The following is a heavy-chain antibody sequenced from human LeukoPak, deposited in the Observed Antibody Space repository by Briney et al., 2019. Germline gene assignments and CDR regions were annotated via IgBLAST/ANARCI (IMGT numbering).Heavy chain of an antibody. Sequence: SETLSLICAVYGGSFSGYYWSWIRQPPGKGLEWIGEINHSGSTNYNPSLKSRVTISVDTSKNQFSLELSSVTAADTAVYYCARRVPYGSGVLRYYFDYWGQGTLVTVSS. CDR2: INHSGST. CDR3: ARRVPYGSGVLRYYFDY. D-gene: IGHD3-10*01. CDR1: GGSFSGYY. J-gene: IGHJ4*02. V-gene: IGHV4-34*01.